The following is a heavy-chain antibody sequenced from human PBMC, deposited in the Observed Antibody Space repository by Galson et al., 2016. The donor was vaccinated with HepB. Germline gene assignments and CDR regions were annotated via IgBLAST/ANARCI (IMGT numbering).Heavy chain of an antibody. CDR2: ISYDGTDK. Sequence: SLRLSCAASGFRFSSYGMHWVRQAPGKGLEWVAVISYDGTDKYYADSVKGRFTISRDNSKNTLFLQMNSLRAEDTAVYYCARVRDGNNWRVQPFDLWGQGTLVNVS. D-gene: IGHD5-24*01. CDR3: ARVRDGNNWRVQPFDL. CDR1: GFRFSSYG. V-gene: IGHV3-30*03. J-gene: IGHJ4*02.